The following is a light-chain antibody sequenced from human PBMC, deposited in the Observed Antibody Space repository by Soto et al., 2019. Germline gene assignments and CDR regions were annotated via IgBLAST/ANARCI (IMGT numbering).Light chain of an antibody. Sequence: EIVLTQSPATLSLSPGERATLSCRASQSVSSYLAWYQQKPGQAPRLLIYDASNRATGIPARFSGSGSGTDFTLTISSLEAEDFAVYYCQQRSDWHTFGGGTNVEIK. CDR1: QSVSSY. CDR2: DAS. V-gene: IGKV3-11*01. J-gene: IGKJ4*01. CDR3: QQRSDWHT.